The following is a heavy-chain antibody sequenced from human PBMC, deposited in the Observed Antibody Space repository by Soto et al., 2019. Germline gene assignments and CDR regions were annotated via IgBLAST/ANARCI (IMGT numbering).Heavy chain of an antibody. D-gene: IGHD2-21*02. J-gene: IGHJ3*02. Sequence: QVQLVQSGAEVKKPGSSVKVSCKASGGTFSSYAISWVRQAPGQGLKWMGGIIPIFGTANYAQKFQGRVTITADESTSTAYMELSSLRSEDTAVYYCARDAYCGGDCYSRSYDAFDIWGQGTMVTVSS. CDR1: GGTFSSYA. CDR3: ARDAYCGGDCYSRSYDAFDI. CDR2: IIPIFGTA. V-gene: IGHV1-69*01.